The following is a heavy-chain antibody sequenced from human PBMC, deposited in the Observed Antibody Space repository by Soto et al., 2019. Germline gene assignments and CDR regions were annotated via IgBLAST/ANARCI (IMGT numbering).Heavy chain of an antibody. V-gene: IGHV4-4*02. CDR3: ARDSAGRGYGDYDRGPDYYYYGMDV. J-gene: IGHJ6*02. CDR1: GGSISSSNW. CDR2: IYHSGST. Sequence: QVQLQESGPGLVKPSGTLSLTCAVSGGSISSSNWWSWVRQPPGKGLEWIGEIYHSGSTNYNPSLKSRVTISVDKSKNQFSLKLSSVTAADTAVYYCARDSAGRGYGDYDRGPDYYYYGMDVWGQGTTVTVSS. D-gene: IGHD4-17*01.